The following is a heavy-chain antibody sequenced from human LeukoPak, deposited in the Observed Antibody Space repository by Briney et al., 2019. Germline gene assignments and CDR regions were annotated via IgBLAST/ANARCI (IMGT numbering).Heavy chain of an antibody. CDR2: ISSRSSFK. Sequence: GGSLRLSRAASGFTLSSHRMDWVRQAPGKGLEWVSSISSRSSFKDYADSGEGRFTIARYNAKNLLYLQMNSLRAEDTAVYFCAKDGGFWSDYSYFDYWGQGTQVTVSS. J-gene: IGHJ4*02. V-gene: IGHV3-21*06. CDR1: GFTLSSHR. D-gene: IGHD3-3*01. CDR3: AKDGGFWSDYSYFDY.